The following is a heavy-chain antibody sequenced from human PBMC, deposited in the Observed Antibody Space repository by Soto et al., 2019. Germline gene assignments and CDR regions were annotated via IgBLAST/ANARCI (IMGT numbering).Heavy chain of an antibody. CDR2: LFSGGST. D-gene: IGHD1-7*01. CDR1: GFTVSSNY. Sequence: EVQLVESGGGLIQPGGSLRLSCAASGFTVSSNYMSWVRQAPGKGLEWVSVLFSGGSTYYADSVKGRFTISGDNSKNTLYLQMNSLRVEDTAIYYCARVGTVHSYYFDYWGQGTLVTVSS. CDR3: ARVGTVHSYYFDY. J-gene: IGHJ4*02. V-gene: IGHV3-53*01.